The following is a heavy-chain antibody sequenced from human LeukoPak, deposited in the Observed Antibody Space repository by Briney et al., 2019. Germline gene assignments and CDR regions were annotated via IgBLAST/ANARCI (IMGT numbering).Heavy chain of an antibody. Sequence: GGSLRLSCAASGFTFSSYWMHWARQAPGKGLVWVSRINSDGSSTSYADSVKGRFTISRDNAKNTLYLQMNSLRAEDTAVYYCARGQIRTYYYDSSGYPWGQGTLVTVSS. CDR3: ARGQIRTYYYDSSGYP. CDR2: INSDGSST. CDR1: GFTFSSYW. D-gene: IGHD3-22*01. V-gene: IGHV3-74*01. J-gene: IGHJ5*02.